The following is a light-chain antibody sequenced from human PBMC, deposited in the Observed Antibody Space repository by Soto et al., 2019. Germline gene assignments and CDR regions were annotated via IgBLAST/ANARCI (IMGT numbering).Light chain of an antibody. CDR3: QQYNSWPPYT. J-gene: IGKJ2*01. CDR2: GAS. Sequence: EIVMTQSPATLSVSPGERATLSCRASQSVSSNLAWYQQKPGQGPWLLIYGASTRATGIPARFSGSGSGTEFTLTINNLQSEDFAVYYCQQYNSWPPYTFGQGTNLEIK. CDR1: QSVSSN. V-gene: IGKV3-15*01.